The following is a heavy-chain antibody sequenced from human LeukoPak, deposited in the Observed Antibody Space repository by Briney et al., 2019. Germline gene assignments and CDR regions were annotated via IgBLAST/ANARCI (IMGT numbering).Heavy chain of an antibody. Sequence: GGSLRLSCAASGFTFSGDAMSWVRQAPGRGLEWVSAISGSGGSTYYADSVKGRFTISRDNSKNTLYLQMNSLRAEDTAVYYCGRIAINANNGMDVWGQGTTVTVSS. D-gene: IGHD1/OR15-1a*01. J-gene: IGHJ6*02. CDR3: GRIAINANNGMDV. V-gene: IGHV3-23*01. CDR1: GFTFSGDA. CDR2: ISGSGGST.